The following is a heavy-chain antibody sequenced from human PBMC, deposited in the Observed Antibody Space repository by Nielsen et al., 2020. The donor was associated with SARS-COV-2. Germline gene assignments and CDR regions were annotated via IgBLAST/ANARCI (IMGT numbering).Heavy chain of an antibody. Sequence: GESLKISCKASGYSFTNYWIGWVRQMPGKGPEWMGRIDPSDSYINYGPSFQGHVTISADKSISTAYLQWSSLKASDTAMYYCARHSNYYGSGTMSGWFDPWGQGTLVTVSS. CDR2: IDPSDSYI. D-gene: IGHD3-10*01. V-gene: IGHV5-10-1*01. CDR1: GYSFTNYW. CDR3: ARHSNYYGSGTMSGWFDP. J-gene: IGHJ5*02.